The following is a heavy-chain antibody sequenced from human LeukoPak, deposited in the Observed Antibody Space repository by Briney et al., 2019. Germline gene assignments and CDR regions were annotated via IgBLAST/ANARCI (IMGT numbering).Heavy chain of an antibody. CDR2: IGSSSSTI. V-gene: IGHV3-48*01. CDR3: AKEGSSGYLDY. CDR1: GFTFSSYS. D-gene: IGHD3-22*01. J-gene: IGHJ4*02. Sequence: GGSLRLSCAASGFTFSSYSMNWVRQAPGKGLEWVSYIGSSSSTIYYADSVKGRLTISRDNAKNSLFLQMNSLRAEDTAVYYCAKEGSSGYLDYWGQGTLVTVSS.